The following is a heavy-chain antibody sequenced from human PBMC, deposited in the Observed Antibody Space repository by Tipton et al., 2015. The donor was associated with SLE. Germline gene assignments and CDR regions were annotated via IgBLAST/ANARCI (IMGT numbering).Heavy chain of an antibody. J-gene: IGHJ4*02. Sequence: QVQLVQSGAEVKKPGASVKVSCKASGYTFTSYGISWVRQAPGQGLEWMGIINPSGGSTSYAQKFQGRVTMTRGTSTSTVYMELSSLRSEDTAVYYCASQPGRGYSYGRHYWGQGTLVTVSS. CDR1: GYTFTSYG. CDR2: INPSGGST. CDR3: ASQPGRGYSYGRHY. V-gene: IGHV1-46*01. D-gene: IGHD5-18*01.